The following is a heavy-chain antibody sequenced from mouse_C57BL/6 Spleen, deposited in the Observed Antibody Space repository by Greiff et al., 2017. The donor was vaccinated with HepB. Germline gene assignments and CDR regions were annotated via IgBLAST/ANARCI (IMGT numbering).Heavy chain of an antibody. Sequence: EVQLQQSGPELVKPGASVKMSCKASGYTFTDYNMHWVKQSHGKSLEWIGYINPNNGGTSYNQKFKGKATLTVNKSSSTAYMELRSLTSEDSAVYHCASYDGYYSYYFDYWGQGTTLTVSS. V-gene: IGHV1-22*01. D-gene: IGHD2-3*01. CDR3: ASYDGYYSYYFDY. CDR1: GYTFTDYN. J-gene: IGHJ2*01. CDR2: INPNNGGT.